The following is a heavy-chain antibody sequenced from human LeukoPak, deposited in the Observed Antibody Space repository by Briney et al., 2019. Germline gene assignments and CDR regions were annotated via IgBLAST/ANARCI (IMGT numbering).Heavy chain of an antibody. CDR1: GYTFTSYI. CDR2: INAYNGNT. CDR3: ARDRHIAAAVYYYYMDV. Sequence: GASVKVSCTASGYTFTSYIISWVRQAPGQGLEWMGWINAYNGNTDYAQRVPGRVTMTTDTSTSTAYRELRSLRSDDTAVYYCARDRHIAAAVYYYYMDVWGKGTPVTVSS. V-gene: IGHV1-18*01. J-gene: IGHJ6*03. D-gene: IGHD6-13*01.